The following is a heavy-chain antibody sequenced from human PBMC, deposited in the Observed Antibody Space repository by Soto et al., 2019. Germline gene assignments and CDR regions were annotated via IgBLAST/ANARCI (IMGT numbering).Heavy chain of an antibody. D-gene: IGHD2-15*01. J-gene: IGHJ4*02. CDR2: IIPIFGTA. CDR3: ARDGRGYCSGGSCPFDY. Sequence: QVQLVQSGAEVKKPGSSVKVSCKASGGTFSSYAISWVRQAPGQGLEWMGGIIPIFGTANYAQKFQGRVTITADESTSTAYMELSSPRSEDTAVYYCARDGRGYCSGGSCPFDYWGQGTLVTVSS. CDR1: GGTFSSYA. V-gene: IGHV1-69*12.